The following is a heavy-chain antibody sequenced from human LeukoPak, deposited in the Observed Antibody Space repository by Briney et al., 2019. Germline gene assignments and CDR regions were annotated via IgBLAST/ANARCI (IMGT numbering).Heavy chain of an antibody. CDR2: INHSGST. Sequence: SETLSLTCAVYGGSFSGYYWSWIRQPPGKGLEWIGEINHSGSTNYNPSLKSRDTISVDTSKNQFSLKLSSVTAADTAVYYCARGGIYCSGGSCYPLRFDPWGQGTLVTVSS. CDR1: GGSFSGYY. D-gene: IGHD2-15*01. V-gene: IGHV4-34*01. CDR3: ARGGIYCSGGSCYPLRFDP. J-gene: IGHJ5*02.